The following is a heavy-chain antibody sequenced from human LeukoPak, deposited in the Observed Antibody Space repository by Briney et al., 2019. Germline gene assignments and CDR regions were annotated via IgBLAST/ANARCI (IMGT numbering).Heavy chain of an antibody. D-gene: IGHD3-10*01. V-gene: IGHV4-34*01. CDR2: INYSGST. Sequence: TSETLSLTCAVYDGSFSDHYWKWIRQPPGKGLEWIGEINYSGSTNYNASLKSRVTMSKDTSKSQFSLNLRSVTAADTAMYYCVSVRRGNTIDYWGQGTLVTVSS. J-gene: IGHJ4*02. CDR1: DGSFSDHY. CDR3: VSVRRGNTIDY.